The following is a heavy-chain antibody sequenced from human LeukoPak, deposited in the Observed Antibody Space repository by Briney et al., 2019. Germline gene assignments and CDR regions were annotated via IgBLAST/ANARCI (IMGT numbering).Heavy chain of an antibody. CDR2: IFHSGST. Sequence: PSGTLSLTCAVSGGSISGSNWWSWVRQPPGKGLEWIGEIFHSGSTNYSPSLKSRVTISIDKSKNQFSLKLTSVTAADTAVYYCASRLRHLLGYWGQGNLVTVSS. J-gene: IGHJ4*02. D-gene: IGHD3-16*01. CDR3: ASRLRHLLGY. V-gene: IGHV4-4*02. CDR1: GGSISGSNW.